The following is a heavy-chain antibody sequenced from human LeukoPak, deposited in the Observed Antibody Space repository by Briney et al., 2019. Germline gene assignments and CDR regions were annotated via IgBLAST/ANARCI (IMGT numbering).Heavy chain of an antibody. V-gene: IGHV1-69*06. CDR2: ITPMFGTT. CDR3: AGDRLPPGTHSAYYHMDV. Sequence: GASVKVSCKASGGTFGSYSVTWVRQAPGQGLAWMGGITPMFGTTDSAKQFRGRVTISADTSTNTAFLALASLRSDDTAVYFCAGDRLPPGTHSAYYHMDVWGKGTTVIVSS. CDR1: GGTFGSYS. D-gene: IGHD4-11*01. J-gene: IGHJ6*03.